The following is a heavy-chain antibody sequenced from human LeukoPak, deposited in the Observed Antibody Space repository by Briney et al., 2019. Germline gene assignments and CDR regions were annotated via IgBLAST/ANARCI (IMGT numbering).Heavy chain of an antibody. V-gene: IGHV1-3*01. CDR3: ASLDHSSLGGCSGGSCYSPWYYYYGMDV. CDR1: GYTFTSYA. J-gene: IGHJ6*02. D-gene: IGHD2-15*01. Sequence: GASVKVSCKASGYTFTSYAMHWVRQAPGQRLEWMGWINAGNGNTKYSQKFQGRVTITRDTSASTAYMELSSLRSEDTAVYYCASLDHSSLGGCSGGSCYSPWYYYYGMDVWGQGTTVTVSS. CDR2: INAGNGNT.